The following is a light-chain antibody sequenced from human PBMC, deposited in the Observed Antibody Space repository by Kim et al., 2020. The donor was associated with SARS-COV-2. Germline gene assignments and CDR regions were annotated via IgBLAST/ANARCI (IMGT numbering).Light chain of an antibody. CDR1: SGNRVDND. Sequence: SGTGGSGNRVDNDEQGHRQRPDTGPTVVSYEDDQSPAGVGERFSGSIDSSASSAALTITGLKTEDEAEYYCQSYHSGTVIFGGGTQLTVL. CDR3: QSYHSGTVI. V-gene: IGLV6-57*02. CDR2: EDD. J-gene: IGLJ2*01.